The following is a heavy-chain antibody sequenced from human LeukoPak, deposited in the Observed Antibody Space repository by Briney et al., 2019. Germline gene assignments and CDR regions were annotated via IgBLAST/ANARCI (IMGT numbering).Heavy chain of an antibody. V-gene: IGHV3-33*01. CDR2: IWYDGSNK. CDR1: GFTFSSYG. Sequence: GRSLRLSCSASGFTFSSYGGHWVRQAPGKGLEWVAVIWYDGSNKYHADSVKGRFTISRDNSKNTLYLQMNSLRAEDTAVYYCARGPDYCDSSGNFDYWGQGTLVTVSS. CDR3: ARGPDYCDSSGNFDY. D-gene: IGHD3-22*01. J-gene: IGHJ4*02.